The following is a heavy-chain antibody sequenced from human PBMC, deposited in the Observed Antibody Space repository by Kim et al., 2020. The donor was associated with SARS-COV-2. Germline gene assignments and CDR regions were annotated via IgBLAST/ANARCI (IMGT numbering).Heavy chain of an antibody. V-gene: IGHV4-59*08. CDR3: ASLSMVRGVITFDY. CDR1: GGSISSYY. J-gene: IGHJ4*02. D-gene: IGHD3-10*01. CDR2: IYYSGST. Sequence: SETLSLTCTVFGGSISSYYWSWIRQPPGKGLEWIGYIYYSGSTNYNPSLKSRVTISVDTSKNQFSLKLSSVTAADTAVYYCASLSMVRGVITFDYWGQGTLVTVSS.